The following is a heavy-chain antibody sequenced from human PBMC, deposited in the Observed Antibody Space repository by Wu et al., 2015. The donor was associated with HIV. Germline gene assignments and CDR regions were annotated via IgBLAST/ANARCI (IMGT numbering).Heavy chain of an antibody. J-gene: IGHJ4*02. D-gene: IGHD4-11*01. Sequence: QVQLVQSGAEVKKPGASVKISCKASGYTFTSYYLHWVRQAPGQGLEWMGIINPSGDSTSYAQKFQGRLTMTRDTSTSTVYMELSSLRSEDTAVYYCARDGSPETTSYFDYWGQGTQVTVSS. CDR3: ARDGSPETTSYFDY. CDR1: GYTFTSYY. V-gene: IGHV1-46*03. CDR2: INPSGDST.